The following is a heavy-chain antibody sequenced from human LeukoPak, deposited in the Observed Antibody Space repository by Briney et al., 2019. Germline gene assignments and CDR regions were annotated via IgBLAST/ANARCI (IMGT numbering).Heavy chain of an antibody. CDR2: ISSDGSTK. J-gene: IGHJ4*02. D-gene: IGHD1-26*01. Sequence: PGGSLRLSCAASGFTFSYYTMHWVRQAPGKGLEWEAVISSDGSTKYYADSVKGRFTTSRDNSKNTLFLQMNSLRAEDTAVYYCARDSYSGNYLDYWGQGTLVIVSS. CDR1: GFTFSYYT. CDR3: ARDSYSGNYLDY. V-gene: IGHV3-30-3*01.